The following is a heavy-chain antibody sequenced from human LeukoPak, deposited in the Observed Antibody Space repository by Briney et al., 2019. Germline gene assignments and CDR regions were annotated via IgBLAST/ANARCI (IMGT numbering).Heavy chain of an antibody. D-gene: IGHD1-26*01. Sequence: GGSLRLSCAASGFTFSNYAMSWVRQAPGKGPEWVSANNTNSGSIYYTDSVKGRFTTSRDNSKNTLYLQMNDLRPEDTAVYSCAKQSPYGGRFGVDDDWGRGTLVTVSS. V-gene: IGHV3-23*01. CDR3: AKQSPYGGRFGVDDD. CDR1: GFTFSNYA. J-gene: IGHJ4*02. CDR2: NNTNSGSI.